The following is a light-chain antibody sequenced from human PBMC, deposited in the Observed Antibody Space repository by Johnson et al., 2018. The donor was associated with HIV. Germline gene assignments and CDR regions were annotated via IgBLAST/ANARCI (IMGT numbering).Light chain of an antibody. CDR1: SSNIGNNY. Sequence: QSVLTQPPSVSAAPGQKVTISCSGSSSNIGNNYVSWYQQLPGTAPKLLIYENNKRPSGIPDRFSGSKSGTSATLGITGLQTGDEAGDYCGTWDSHLSAVVFGTGTKVTVL. CDR2: ENN. V-gene: IGLV1-51*02. CDR3: GTWDSHLSAVV. J-gene: IGLJ1*01.